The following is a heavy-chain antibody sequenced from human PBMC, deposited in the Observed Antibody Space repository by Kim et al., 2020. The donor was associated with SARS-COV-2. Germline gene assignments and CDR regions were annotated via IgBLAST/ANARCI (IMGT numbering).Heavy chain of an antibody. Sequence: SVKGRFNNSRDNAKNSLYLQMNSLRDEDRAVYYCARDKNWDSSGYYFQLDYWGQGTLVTVSS. J-gene: IGHJ4*02. V-gene: IGHV3-48*02. D-gene: IGHD3-22*01. CDR3: ARDKNWDSSGYYFQLDY.